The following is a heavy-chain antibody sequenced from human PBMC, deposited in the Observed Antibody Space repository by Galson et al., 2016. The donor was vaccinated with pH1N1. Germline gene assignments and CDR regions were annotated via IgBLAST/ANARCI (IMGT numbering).Heavy chain of an antibody. CDR3: ARPRRPIFGVVISGDAFDI. CDR1: GRSFSGYY. V-gene: IGHV4-34*01. D-gene: IGHD3-3*01. CDR2: ISHSGST. J-gene: IGHJ3*02. Sequence: ETLSLTCAVYGRSFSGYYWSWIRQPPGKGLEWIGEISHSGSTNYNPSLKSRVTISVDTSKSQFSLRLSSVTAADTAVYYCARPRRPIFGVVISGDAFDIWGQGTMVTVSS.